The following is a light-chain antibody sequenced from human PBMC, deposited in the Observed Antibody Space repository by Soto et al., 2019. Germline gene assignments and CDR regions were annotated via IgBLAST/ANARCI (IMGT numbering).Light chain of an antibody. CDR2: DVN. V-gene: IGLV2-11*01. J-gene: IGLJ2*01. CDR1: SSDVGGYVY. CDR3: WSYGGSYTSEV. Sequence: QSALTQPRSVSGSPGQPVTISCTGISSDVGGYVYVSWYQQHPGKAPHLIIYDVNKRPSGVPHRFSGSQSGNTASLTISGLQEEDEADYYCWSYGGSYTSEVFGGGTKLTVL.